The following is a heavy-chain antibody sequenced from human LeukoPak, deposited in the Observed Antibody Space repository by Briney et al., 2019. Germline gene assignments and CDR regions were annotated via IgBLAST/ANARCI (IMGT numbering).Heavy chain of an antibody. V-gene: IGHV3-9*01. CDR3: AKHMRATITYSLFGLDV. CDR1: GFTFKDYG. J-gene: IGHJ6*02. CDR2: INWNGGGT. Sequence: GRSLRLSCAATGFTFKDYGMHWVRQPPGKGLEWVSSINWNGGGTDYADSVKGRFTISRDNAKNSLYLQLSSLRPEDTALYYCAKHMRATITYSLFGLDVCGQGTTVTVSS. D-gene: IGHD5-24*01.